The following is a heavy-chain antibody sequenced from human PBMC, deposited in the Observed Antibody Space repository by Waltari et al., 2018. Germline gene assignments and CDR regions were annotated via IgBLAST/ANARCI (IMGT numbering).Heavy chain of an antibody. CDR2: IYTSGST. CDR3: ARDGVVVVVAATPGDWFDP. J-gene: IGHJ5*02. V-gene: IGHV4-4*07. Sequence: QVQLQESGPGRVKPSETLSLTCTVSGGAISSYYWSWIGQPAGKGLEWLGRIYTSGSTNYNPSLKSRVTMSVDTSKNQFSLKLSSVTAADTAVYYCARDGVVVVVAATPGDWFDPWGQGTLVTVSS. D-gene: IGHD2-15*01. CDR1: GGAISSYY.